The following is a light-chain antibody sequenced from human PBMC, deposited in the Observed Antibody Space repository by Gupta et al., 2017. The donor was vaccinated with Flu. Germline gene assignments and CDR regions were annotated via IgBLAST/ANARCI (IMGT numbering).Light chain of an antibody. CDR3: QEQDTSSDSLV. CDR2: DDS. V-gene: IGLV3-21*03. Sequence: GKTTSSTGDGTRVGSKSFRWYQQTTAQAPVLFFYDDSNRSSGIPESFFATNYATTATLTTIRVEAGEEADYYFQEQDTSSDSLVFGGGTKLTVL. J-gene: IGLJ3*02. CDR1: RVGSKS.